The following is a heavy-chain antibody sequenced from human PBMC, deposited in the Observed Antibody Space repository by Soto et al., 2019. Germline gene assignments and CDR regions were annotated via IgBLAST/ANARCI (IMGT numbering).Heavy chain of an antibody. CDR1: GYTFTGYY. CDR2: INPNSGGT. D-gene: IGHD3-3*01. CDR3: ARDGFLEWLSGYYYYYGMDV. Sequence: ASVKVSCKASGYTFTGYYMPWVRQAPGQGLEWMGWINPNSGGTNYAQKFQGSVTMTRDTSISTAYMELSRLRSDDTAVYYCARDGFLEWLSGYYYYYGMDVWGQGITVTVSS. J-gene: IGHJ6*02. V-gene: IGHV1-2*02.